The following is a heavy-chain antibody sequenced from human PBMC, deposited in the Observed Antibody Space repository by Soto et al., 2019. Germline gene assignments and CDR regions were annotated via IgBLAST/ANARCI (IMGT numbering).Heavy chain of an antibody. CDR2: ISYDGSNK. CDR1: GFTFSSYG. D-gene: IGHD2-15*01. CDR3: AKVFLPPKIVKSVVVVAARDYYYGMDV. J-gene: IGHJ6*02. Sequence: GGSLRLSCAASGFTFSSYGMHWVRQAPGKGLEWVAVISYDGSNKYYADSVKGRFTISRDNSKNTLYLQMNSLRAEDTAVYYCAKVFLPPKIVKSVVVVAARDYYYGMDVWGQGTTVTVSS. V-gene: IGHV3-30*18.